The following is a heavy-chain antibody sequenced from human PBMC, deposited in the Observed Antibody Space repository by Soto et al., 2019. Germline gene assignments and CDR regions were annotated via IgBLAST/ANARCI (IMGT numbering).Heavy chain of an antibody. CDR1: RFTFSSYA. CDR2: ISGSGGST. J-gene: IGHJ6*02. CDR3: AKDQYCSSTSCYLSV. Sequence: GSLSLSCEASRFTFSSYAMSWVRQAPGKGLEWVSAISGSGGSTYYSDSVKGRFTISRDNSKNTLYLQMNSLRAEDTAVYYCAKDQYCSSTSCYLSVWGQGTTVTVSS. V-gene: IGHV3-23*01. D-gene: IGHD2-2*01.